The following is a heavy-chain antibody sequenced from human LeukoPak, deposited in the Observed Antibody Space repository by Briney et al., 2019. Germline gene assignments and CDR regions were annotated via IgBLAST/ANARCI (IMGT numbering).Heavy chain of an antibody. CDR2: MNPNSGNT. D-gene: IGHD3-9*01. CDR1: GYTFTSYD. CDR3: ARVPIDILTGRYGMDV. V-gene: IGHV1-8*01. Sequence: GGSVKVSCKASGYTFTSYDINCVRQATGQGLEWMGWMNPNSGNTGYAQKFQGRVTMTRNTSISTAYMELSSLRSEDTAVYYCARVPIDILTGRYGMDVWGQGTTVTVSS. J-gene: IGHJ6*02.